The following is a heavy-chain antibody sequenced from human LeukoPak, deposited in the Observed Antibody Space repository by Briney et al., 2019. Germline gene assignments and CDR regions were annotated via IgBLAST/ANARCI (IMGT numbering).Heavy chain of an antibody. Sequence: GGSLRLSCAASGFTFSSYAMHWVRQAPGKGLEWVPVISYDGSNKYYADSVKGRFTISRDNSKNTLYLQMNSLRAEDTAVYYCARCIAARPSGYYYYGMDVWGHGTTVTVSS. V-gene: IGHV3-30-3*01. CDR3: ARCIAARPSGYYYYGMDV. CDR1: GFTFSSYA. CDR2: ISYDGSNK. J-gene: IGHJ6*02. D-gene: IGHD6-6*01.